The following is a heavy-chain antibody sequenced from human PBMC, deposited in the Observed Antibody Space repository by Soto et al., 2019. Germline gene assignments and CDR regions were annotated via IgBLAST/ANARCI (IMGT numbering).Heavy chain of an antibody. Sequence: VQLVESGGGLVQPGGSLRLSCAASGFTFNIYAMHWIRHAPGKGLEWVSLISHDGTSKYYADSVKGRFTISRDISKSTLYLQMNCLRPEDTAVYYCARDYSLYDYYYYYGLDVSGQGTPVTASS. CDR3: ARDYSLYDYYYYYGLDV. CDR2: ISHDGTSK. J-gene: IGHJ6*02. V-gene: IGHV3-30-3*01. D-gene: IGHD1-26*01. CDR1: GFTFNIYA.